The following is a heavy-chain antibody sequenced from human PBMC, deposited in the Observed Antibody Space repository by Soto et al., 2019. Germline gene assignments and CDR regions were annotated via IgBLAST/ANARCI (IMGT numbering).Heavy chain of an antibody. CDR3: AKGRGGSGSLTPRVDF. CDR2: ISGGGATT. CDR1: GFTFNNYA. V-gene: IGHV3-23*01. J-gene: IGHJ4*02. D-gene: IGHD3-10*01. Sequence: EVQLLESGGGLVQPGGSLRLSCAASGFTFNNYAMTLVRQAPGKRLEWVSAISGGGATTSYADSVKGRFTVTRDGPKNTVYLQMGSLRAEDTALYYCAKGRGGSGSLTPRVDFWGQGTLVTVSS.